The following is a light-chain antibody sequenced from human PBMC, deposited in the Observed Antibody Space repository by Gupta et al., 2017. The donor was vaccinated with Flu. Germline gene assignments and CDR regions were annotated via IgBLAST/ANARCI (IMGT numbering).Light chain of an antibody. Sequence: GDRVAITCRASQGISSYLAWYQQKPRKAPKLLIYAASTLESGVPSRFSGSGSGTEFTLTISSLQPEDFATYYCQQLSSYPLTFGGGTKVEIK. CDR1: QGISSY. CDR3: QQLSSYPLT. V-gene: IGKV1-9*01. CDR2: AAS. J-gene: IGKJ4*01.